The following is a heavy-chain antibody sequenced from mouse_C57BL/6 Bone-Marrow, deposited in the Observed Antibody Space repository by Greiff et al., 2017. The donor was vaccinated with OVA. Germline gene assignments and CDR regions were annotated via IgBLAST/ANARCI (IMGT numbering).Heavy chain of an antibody. V-gene: IGHV3-1*01. D-gene: IGHD1-1*01. Sequence: EVQLQQSGPGMVKPSQSLSLTCTVTGYSITSGYDWHWIRHFPGNQLEWMGYISYSGSTNYNPSLKSRISITHDTSKNHFFLKLHSVTTEDTATDYCARALADLYYFDYWGQGTTLTVSS. J-gene: IGHJ2*01. CDR2: ISYSGST. CDR3: ARALADLYYFDY. CDR1: GYSITSGYD.